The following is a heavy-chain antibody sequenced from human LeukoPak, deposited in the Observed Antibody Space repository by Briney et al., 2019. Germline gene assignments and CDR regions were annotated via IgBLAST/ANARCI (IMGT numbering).Heavy chain of an antibody. D-gene: IGHD3-3*01. V-gene: IGHV1-69*05. CDR2: IIPIFGTA. J-gene: IGHJ4*02. CDR3: ARALNYDFWSGYYDY. CDR1: GGTFSSYA. Sequence: SVKVSCKASGGTFSSYAISWVRQAPGQGLEWMGRIIPIFGTANYAQKFQGRVTITTDESTSTAYMELSSLRSEDTAVYYCARALNYDFWSGYYDYWGQGTLVTVSS.